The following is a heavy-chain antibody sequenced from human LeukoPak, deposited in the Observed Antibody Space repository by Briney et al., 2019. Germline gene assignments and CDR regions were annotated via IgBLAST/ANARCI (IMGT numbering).Heavy chain of an antibody. CDR1: GGTFSSYA. V-gene: IGHV1-69*13. CDR3: ATGLVGGEVLGSYFDY. J-gene: IGHJ4*02. Sequence: SVKVSCKASGGTFSSYAISWVRQAPGQGLEWMGGIIPIFGTANYAQKFQGRVAITADESTSTAYMELSSLRSEDTAVYYCATGLVGGEVLGSYFDYWGQGTLVTVSS. CDR2: IIPIFGTA. D-gene: IGHD1-26*01.